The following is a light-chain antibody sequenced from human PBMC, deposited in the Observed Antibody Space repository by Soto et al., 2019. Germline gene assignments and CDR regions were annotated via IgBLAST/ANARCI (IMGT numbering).Light chain of an antibody. J-gene: IGKJ1*01. V-gene: IGKV3-15*01. CDR2: GAS. CDR1: QSVSSS. CDR3: QQYNNWWT. Sequence: EVVMTQSPATLSLATGESATLSCRAGQSVSSSLAWYQQKPGQAPRLLIYGASTRAAGIPDRFSGSGSETEFTLTISSLQAEDFAIYYCQQYNNWWTFGQGTKVEIK.